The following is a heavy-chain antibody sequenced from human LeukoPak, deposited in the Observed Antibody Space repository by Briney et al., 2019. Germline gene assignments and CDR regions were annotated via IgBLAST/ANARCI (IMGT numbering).Heavy chain of an antibody. CDR3: ARDPWFDP. CDR1: GCTFSSYT. V-gene: IGHV1-69*10. CDR2: IIPIRSIT. J-gene: IGHJ5*02. Sequence: SVKLSCKASGCTFSSYTMNWVRQAPGKGLEWMGRIIPIRSITNYADYFKGRVTSTPDKSTNTAYMELNSLRVEDTAVYYCARDPWFDPWGQGNLVTVSS.